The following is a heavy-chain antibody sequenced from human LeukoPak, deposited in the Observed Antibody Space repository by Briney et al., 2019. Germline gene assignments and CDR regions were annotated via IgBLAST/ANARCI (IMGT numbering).Heavy chain of an antibody. J-gene: IGHJ4*02. CDR2: INHSGST. Sequence: SETLSLTCAVYGGSFSGYYWSWIRQPPGKGLEWIGEINHSGSTNYNPSLKSRVTISVDTSKNQFSLKLSSVTAADTAVYYCARLPLIVGAPFDYWGQGTLVTVSS. V-gene: IGHV4-34*01. CDR1: GGSFSGYY. D-gene: IGHD1-26*01. CDR3: ARLPLIVGAPFDY.